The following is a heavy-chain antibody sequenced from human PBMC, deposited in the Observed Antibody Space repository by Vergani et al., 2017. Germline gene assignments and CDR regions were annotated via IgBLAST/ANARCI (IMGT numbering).Heavy chain of an antibody. Sequence: QVQLQESGPGLVKPSQTLSLTCTVSGGSISSGSYYWSWIRQPAGKGLEWIGRIYTSGSTNYNPSLKSRVTISVDTSKNQFSLKLSSVTAADTAVYYCAKDRVGATRFGAFDIWGQGTMVTVSS. V-gene: IGHV4-61*02. J-gene: IGHJ3*02. D-gene: IGHD1-26*01. CDR2: IYTSGST. CDR1: GGSISSGSYY. CDR3: AKDRVGATRFGAFDI.